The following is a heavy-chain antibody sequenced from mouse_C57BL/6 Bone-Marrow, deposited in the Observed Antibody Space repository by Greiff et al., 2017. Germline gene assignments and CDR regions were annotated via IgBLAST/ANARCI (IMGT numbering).Heavy chain of an antibody. CDR2: INPGSGGT. Sequence: QVQLQQSGAELVRPGTSVKVSCKASGYAFTNYLIEWVKQRPGQGLEWIGVINPGSGGTNYNEKFKGKATPTADKSSSTAYMQLSSLTSEDSAVYFCARNYYGNYFDYWGQGTTRTVSS. CDR3: ARNYYGNYFDY. J-gene: IGHJ2*01. V-gene: IGHV1-54*01. D-gene: IGHD2-1*01. CDR1: GYAFTNYL.